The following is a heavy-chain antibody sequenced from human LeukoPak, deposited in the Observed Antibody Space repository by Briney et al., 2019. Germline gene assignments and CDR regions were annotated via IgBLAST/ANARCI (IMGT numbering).Heavy chain of an antibody. V-gene: IGHV3-23*01. Sequence: QPGGSLRLSCAASGFTFSSYAMSWVRQAPGKGLEWVSAISGSGGSTYYADSVKGRFTISRDNSKNTLYLQMNSLRAEDTAVYYCAKTVRYSSSWYVGPLGYFDYWGQGTLVTVSS. J-gene: IGHJ4*02. CDR1: GFTFSSYA. CDR3: AKTVRYSSSWYVGPLGYFDY. CDR2: ISGSGGST. D-gene: IGHD6-13*01.